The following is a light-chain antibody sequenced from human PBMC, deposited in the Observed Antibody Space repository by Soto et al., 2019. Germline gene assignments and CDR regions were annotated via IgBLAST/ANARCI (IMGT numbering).Light chain of an antibody. CDR1: SGYSNYK. J-gene: IGLJ2*01. CDR3: GADHGSGSNFVVV. CDR2: VGTGGIVG. V-gene: IGLV9-49*01. Sequence: QLVLTQPPSASASLGASVTLTCTLSSGYSNYKVDWYQQRPGKGPRFVMRVGTGGIVGSKGDGIPDRFSVLGSGLNRYLTIKNIQEEDESEYHCGADHGSGSNFVVVFGGGTKLTVL.